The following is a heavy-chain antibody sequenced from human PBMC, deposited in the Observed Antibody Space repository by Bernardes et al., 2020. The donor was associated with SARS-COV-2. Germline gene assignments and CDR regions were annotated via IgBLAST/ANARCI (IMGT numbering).Heavy chain of an antibody. D-gene: IGHD6-13*01. CDR3: ARVRAAAGAGLDY. CDR2: ISYDGSNK. V-gene: IGHV3-30-3*01. Sequence: GGSLRLSCAASGFTFSSYAMHWVRQAPGKGLEWVAVISYDGSNKYYADSVKGRFTISRDNSKNTLYLQMNSLRAEDTAVYYCARVRAAAGAGLDYWGQGTLVTVAS. J-gene: IGHJ4*02. CDR1: GFTFSSYA.